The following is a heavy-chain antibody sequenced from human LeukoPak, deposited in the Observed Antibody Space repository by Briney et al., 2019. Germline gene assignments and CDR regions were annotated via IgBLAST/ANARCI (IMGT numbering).Heavy chain of an antibody. CDR1: GGTFSSYA. V-gene: IGHV1-69*01. Sequence: SVKVSCKASGGTFSSYAISWVRQAPGQGLEWMGGIIPIFGTANYALKFQGRVTITADESTSTAYMELSSLESEDTAVYYCARVTQRDSNLYGMDVWGQGTTVTVSS. D-gene: IGHD4-11*01. J-gene: IGHJ6*02. CDR3: ARVTQRDSNLYGMDV. CDR2: IIPIFGTA.